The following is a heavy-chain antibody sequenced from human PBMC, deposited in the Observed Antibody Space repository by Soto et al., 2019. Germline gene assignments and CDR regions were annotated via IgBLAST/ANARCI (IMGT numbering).Heavy chain of an antibody. CDR3: VIGDNYVTPTPRDV. D-gene: IGHD3-16*01. V-gene: IGHV1-18*01. Sequence: QVQLVQSGDEVKKPGASVKVSCKASGYIFVNYGIAWVRQAPRQGLEWMGWISPYTGNTHSASKVQGRLTMTTDTSTSKAYLDLGSLTSDDTAVYYCVIGDNYVTPTPRDVWGQGTTVTVSS. J-gene: IGHJ6*02. CDR2: ISPYTGNT. CDR1: GYIFVNYG.